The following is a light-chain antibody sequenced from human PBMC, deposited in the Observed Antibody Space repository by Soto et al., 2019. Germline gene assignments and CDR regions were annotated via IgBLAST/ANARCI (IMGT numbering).Light chain of an antibody. CDR1: QGISSY. Sequence: AIRMTQSPSSFSASTGDRVTITCRASQGISSYLAWYQQKPGKAPKLLIYAASTLQSGVPSRFSGSGSGTDFTLTISYLQSEDFATYYCQQYYNYPYTFGQGTKLEIK. V-gene: IGKV1-8*01. CDR2: AAS. J-gene: IGKJ2*01. CDR3: QQYYNYPYT.